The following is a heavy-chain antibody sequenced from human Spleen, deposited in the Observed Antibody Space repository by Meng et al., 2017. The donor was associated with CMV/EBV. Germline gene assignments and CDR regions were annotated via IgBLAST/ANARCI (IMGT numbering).Heavy chain of an antibody. D-gene: IGHD2-15*01. J-gene: IGHJ3*02. Sequence: SGYTFTDYYMHWVQQAPGKGLEWMGLVDPEDGETIYAEKFQGRVTITADTSTDTAYMELSSLRSEDTAVYYCATPLRILRSDAFDIWGQGTMVTVSS. CDR3: ATPLRILRSDAFDI. CDR1: GYTFTDYY. CDR2: VDPEDGET. V-gene: IGHV1-69-2*01.